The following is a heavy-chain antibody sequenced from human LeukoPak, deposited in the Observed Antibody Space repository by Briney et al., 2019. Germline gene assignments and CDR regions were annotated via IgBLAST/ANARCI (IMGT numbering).Heavy chain of an antibody. D-gene: IGHD1-1*01. J-gene: IGHJ6*02. Sequence: WASVKVFCKASGYTFTSYDINWVRQATGQGLEWMGWMNPNSGNTGYAQKFQGRVTMTRNTSISTAYMELSSLRSEDTAVYYCARALSTNRIYYYGMDVWGQGTTVTVSS. CDR2: MNPNSGNT. V-gene: IGHV1-8*01. CDR1: GYTFTSYD. CDR3: ARALSTNRIYYYGMDV.